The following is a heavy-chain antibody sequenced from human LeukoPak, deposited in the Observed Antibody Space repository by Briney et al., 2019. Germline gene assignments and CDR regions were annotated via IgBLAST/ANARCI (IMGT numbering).Heavy chain of an antibody. CDR1: GYTFTGDY. V-gene: IGHV1-2*06. CDR2: INPNSGGT. D-gene: IGHD4-17*01. Sequence: VASVKVSCKASGYTFTGDYMHWVRQAPGQGLEWMGRINPNSGGTNYAQKFQGRVTMTRDTSISTAYMELSRLRSDDTAVYYCAREFGDYVSPYYYMDVWGKGTTVTVSS. J-gene: IGHJ6*03. CDR3: AREFGDYVSPYYYMDV.